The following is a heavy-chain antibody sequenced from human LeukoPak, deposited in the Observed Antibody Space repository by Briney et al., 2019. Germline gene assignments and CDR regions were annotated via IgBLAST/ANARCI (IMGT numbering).Heavy chain of an antibody. V-gene: IGHV4-31*03. CDR2: IYYSGST. CDR1: GGSISSGGYY. Sequence: PSQTLSLTCTVSGGSISSGGYYWSWIRQHPGTGLEWIGYIYYSGSTYYNPSLKSRVTISVDTSKNQFSLKLSSVTAADTAVYYCASHSYCSSTSCYTNFGEFDYWGQGTLVTVSS. J-gene: IGHJ4*02. D-gene: IGHD2-2*02. CDR3: ASHSYCSSTSCYTNFGEFDY.